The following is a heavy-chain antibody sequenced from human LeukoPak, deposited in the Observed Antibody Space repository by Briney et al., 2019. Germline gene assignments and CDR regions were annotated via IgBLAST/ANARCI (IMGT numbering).Heavy chain of an antibody. CDR2: ISSSGSTI. CDR1: GFSFSNYE. J-gene: IGHJ4*02. D-gene: IGHD2-2*01. V-gene: IGHV3-48*03. Sequence: GGSLRLSCAASGFSFSNYEMNWVRQAPGKGLEWTSYISSSGSTIYYADSVKGRFTISRDNTKSSLCLQMNSLRVEDTAVYYCARGGGYCSSTTCYGGLYWGQGTLVTVSS. CDR3: ARGGGYCSSTTCYGGLY.